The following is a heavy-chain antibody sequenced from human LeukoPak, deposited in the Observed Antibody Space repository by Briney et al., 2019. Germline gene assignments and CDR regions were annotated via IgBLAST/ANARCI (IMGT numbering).Heavy chain of an antibody. CDR3: AKDYEPLVGVHRWGDWFDP. D-gene: IGHD1-26*01. V-gene: IGHV3-48*01. CDR2: ISSSSSTI. CDR1: GFTFSSYS. Sequence: GGSLRLSCAASGFTFSSYSMNWVRQAPGKGLEWVSYISSSSSTIYYADSAKGRFTISRDNSKNTLYLQMNSLRAEDTAVYYCAKDYEPLVGVHRWGDWFDPWGQGTLVTVSS. J-gene: IGHJ5*02.